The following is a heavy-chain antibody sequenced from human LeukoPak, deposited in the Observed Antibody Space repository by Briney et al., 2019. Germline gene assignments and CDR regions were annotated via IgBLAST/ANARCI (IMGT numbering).Heavy chain of an antibody. V-gene: IGHV3-7*02. CDR2: IKQDGSEK. CDR3: ARAPGDPDYYYGMDV. CDR1: GFSFSSFW. Sequence: GGSLRLSCAASGFSFSSFWMSWVRQAPGKGLEWVANIKQDGSEKYYVDAVKGRFIISRDNAKNSLYLQMNSLRAEDTAVYYCARAPGDPDYYYGMDVWGQGTTVTVSS. J-gene: IGHJ6*02. D-gene: IGHD3-10*01.